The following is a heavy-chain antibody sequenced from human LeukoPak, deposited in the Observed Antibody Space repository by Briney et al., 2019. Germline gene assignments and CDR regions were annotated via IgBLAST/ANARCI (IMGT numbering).Heavy chain of an antibody. Sequence: GGSLRLSCAASGFTFSSYAMHWVRQAPGKGLEWVAVISYDGSNKYYADSVKGRFTISRDNSKNTLYLQMNSLRAEDTAVYYCAKDGGEQQLVPPYFDYWGQGTLVTVSS. CDR1: GFTFSSYA. D-gene: IGHD6-13*01. J-gene: IGHJ4*02. CDR2: ISYDGSNK. CDR3: AKDGGEQQLVPPYFDY. V-gene: IGHV3-30-3*01.